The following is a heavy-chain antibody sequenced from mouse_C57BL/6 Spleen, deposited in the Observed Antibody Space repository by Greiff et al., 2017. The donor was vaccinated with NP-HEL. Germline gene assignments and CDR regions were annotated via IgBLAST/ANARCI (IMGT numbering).Heavy chain of an antibody. CDR3: AREGRGDYYAMDY. Sequence: VQLQQSGAELVKPGASVKISCKASGYAFSSYWMNWVKQRPGKGLEWIGQIYPGDGDTNYNEKFKSKATLTVDKSSSTAYMQLSSLTSEDSAVYYCAREGRGDYYAMDYWGQGTSVTVSS. CDR1: GYAFSSYW. D-gene: IGHD3-3*01. J-gene: IGHJ4*01. CDR2: IYPGDGDT. V-gene: IGHV1-80*01.